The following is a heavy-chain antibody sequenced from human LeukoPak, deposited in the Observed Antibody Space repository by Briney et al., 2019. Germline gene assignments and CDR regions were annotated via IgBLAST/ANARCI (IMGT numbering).Heavy chain of an antibody. Sequence: GGSLRLSCAASGFTFSSYAMSWVRQAPGKGLEWVSAFSGSGGSTYYADSVKGRFTISRDNSKNTLYLQMKSLRAEDTALYYCAKEDAPLGGRPKNWGQGTLVTVSS. CDR3: AKEDAPLGGRPKN. V-gene: IGHV3-23*01. CDR1: GFTFSSYA. J-gene: IGHJ4*02. D-gene: IGHD3-16*01. CDR2: FSGSGGST.